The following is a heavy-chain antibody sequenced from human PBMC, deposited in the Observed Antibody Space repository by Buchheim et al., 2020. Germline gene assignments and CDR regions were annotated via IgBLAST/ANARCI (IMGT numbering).Heavy chain of an antibody. D-gene: IGHD6-6*01. Sequence: EVQLVESGGGLVQPGGSLRLSCAASGFTFSSYEMNWVRQAPGKGLEWVSYISSSGSTIYYADSVKGRFTIYRDNAKNSLYLQMNSLRAEDTAVYYCASDSSSSKKIKNYYYYGMDVWGQGTT. CDR2: ISSSGSTI. V-gene: IGHV3-48*03. CDR1: GFTFSSYE. J-gene: IGHJ6*02. CDR3: ASDSSSSKKIKNYYYYGMDV.